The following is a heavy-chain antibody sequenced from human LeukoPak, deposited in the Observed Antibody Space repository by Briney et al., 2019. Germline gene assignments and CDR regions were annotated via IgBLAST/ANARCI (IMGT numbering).Heavy chain of an antibody. D-gene: IGHD3-10*01. CDR2: ISESSGSR. V-gene: IGHV3-23*01. CDR1: GFTFGSYA. Sequence: GGSLRLSCAASGFTFGSYALSWVRQAPEKGLEWVSSISESSGSRYYADSVRGRFTISRDNSKDTLFLQMNSLRVEDTAVYYCAKGWQFGELLSVWGQGTTVTVSS. J-gene: IGHJ6*02. CDR3: AKGWQFGELLSV.